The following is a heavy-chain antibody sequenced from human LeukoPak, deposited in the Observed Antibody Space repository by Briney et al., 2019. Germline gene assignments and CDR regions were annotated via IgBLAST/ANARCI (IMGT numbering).Heavy chain of an antibody. J-gene: IGHJ4*02. Sequence: GASVKVSCKASGYTFTSNYIHWVRQAPGQGLEWMGMIYPRDGSTSYAQNFQGRVTVTRDTSTSTVHMELSGLRSEDTAVYYCARDQEGFDYWGQGTLVTDSS. CDR1: GYTFTSNY. CDR3: ARDQEGFDY. V-gene: IGHV1-46*01. CDR2: IYPRDGST.